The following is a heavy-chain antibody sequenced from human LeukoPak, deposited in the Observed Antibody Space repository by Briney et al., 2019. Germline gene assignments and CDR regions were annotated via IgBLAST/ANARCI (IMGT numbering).Heavy chain of an antibody. CDR3: ARHGYCSGGSCYWDY. J-gene: IGHJ4*02. CDR2: IYYSGST. V-gene: IGHV4-59*08. D-gene: IGHD2-15*01. CDR1: GGSISPYY. Sequence: SETLSLTCIVSGGSISPYYWSWIRQPPGSGLEWIAYIYYSGSTSYNPSLKSRVAISVDTSNNEVSLKLSSVTAADTAVYYCARHGYCSGGSCYWDYWGQGTLVTASS.